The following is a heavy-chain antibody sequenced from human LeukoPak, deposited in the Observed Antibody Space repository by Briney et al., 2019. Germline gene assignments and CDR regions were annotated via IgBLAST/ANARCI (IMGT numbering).Heavy chain of an antibody. CDR2: INPNSGGT. D-gene: IGHD3-22*01. V-gene: IGHV1-2*04. CDR1: GYTFTGYY. CDR3: ARGTGRYYYDSSGYDDY. J-gene: IGHJ4*02. Sequence: ASVKVSCKAPGYTFTGYYMHWVRQAPGQGLEWMGWINPNSGGTNYAQKFQGWVTMTRDTSISTAYMELSRLRSDDTAVYYCARGTGRYYYDSSGYDDYWGQGTLVTVSS.